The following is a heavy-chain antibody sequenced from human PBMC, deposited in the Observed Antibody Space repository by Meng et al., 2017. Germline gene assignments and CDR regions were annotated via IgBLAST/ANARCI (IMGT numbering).Heavy chain of an antibody. CDR3: ARRDYGDYAASGY. CDR1: GFTVSSNY. CDR2: IYSGGST. J-gene: IGHJ4*02. D-gene: IGHD4-17*01. V-gene: IGHV3-66*02. Sequence: GESLKISCAASGFTVSSNYMSWVRQAPGKGLEWVSVIYSGGSTYYADSVKGRFTISRDNSKNTLYLQMNSLRAEDTAVYYCARRDYGDYAASGYWGQGTLVTGSS.